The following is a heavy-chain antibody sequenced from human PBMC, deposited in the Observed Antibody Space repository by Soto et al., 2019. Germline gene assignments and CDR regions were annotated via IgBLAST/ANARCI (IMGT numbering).Heavy chain of an antibody. CDR3: ARSVRTGWFWYFDL. CDR2: IIPIFGTA. CDR1: GGTFSSYA. J-gene: IGHJ2*01. Sequence: SVKVSCKASGGTFSSYAISWVRQAPGQGLEWMGGIIPIFGTANYAQKFQGRVTITADESTSTAYMELSSLKSEDTAVYYCARSVRTGWFWYFDLWGRGTRVTVS. V-gene: IGHV1-69*13. D-gene: IGHD6-19*01.